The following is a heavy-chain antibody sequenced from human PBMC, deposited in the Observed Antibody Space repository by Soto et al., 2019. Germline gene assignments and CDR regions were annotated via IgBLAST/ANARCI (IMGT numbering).Heavy chain of an antibody. D-gene: IGHD2-8*01. CDR2: IYYSGST. CDR1: GGSISSGGYY. Sequence: QVQLQESGPGLVKPSQTLSLTCTVSGGSISSGGYYWSWIRQHPGKGLEWIGYIYYSGSTYYNPSLKSRVTISVDTSKNQFSLKLSSVTAADTAVYYCARFVNGVGYYYDGMDVWGQGTTVTVSS. CDR3: ARFVNGVGYYYDGMDV. V-gene: IGHV4-31*03. J-gene: IGHJ6*02.